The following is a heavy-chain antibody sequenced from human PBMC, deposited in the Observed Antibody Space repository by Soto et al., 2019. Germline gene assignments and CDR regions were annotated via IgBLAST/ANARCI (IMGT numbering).Heavy chain of an antibody. J-gene: IGHJ6*02. CDR1: GGSISSSNW. V-gene: IGHV4-4*02. Sequence: SETLSLTCAVSGGSISSSNWWSWVRQPPGKGLEWIGEIYHSGSTNYNPSLKSRVTISVDKSKNQFSLKLSSVTAADTAVYYCARVGYWNYYYYGMDVWGQGTTVTVSS. D-gene: IGHD2-8*02. CDR3: ARVGYWNYYYYGMDV. CDR2: IYHSGST.